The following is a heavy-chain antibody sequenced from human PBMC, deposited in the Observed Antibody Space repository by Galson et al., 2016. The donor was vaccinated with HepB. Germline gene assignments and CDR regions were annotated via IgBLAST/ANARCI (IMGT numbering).Heavy chain of an antibody. CDR2: IKQDGSEE. CDR3: ARRRGSGSHDY. D-gene: IGHD3-10*01. CDR1: GFTLSSYW. J-gene: IGHJ4*02. Sequence: SLRLSCAASGFTLSSYWMSWVRQAPGKGLEWVANIKQDGSEEYYVDSVKGRFTISRDNAKNSLYLQMNSLRAEETAVYYCARRRGSGSHDYWGQGTLVTVSS. V-gene: IGHV3-7*05.